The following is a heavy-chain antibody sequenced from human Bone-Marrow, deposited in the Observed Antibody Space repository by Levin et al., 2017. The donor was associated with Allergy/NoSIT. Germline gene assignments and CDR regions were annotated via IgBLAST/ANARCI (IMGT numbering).Heavy chain of an antibody. J-gene: IGHJ6*02. CDR2: VYSGGGT. Sequence: GGSLRLSCAVSGVSVSSNYMSWVRQAPGKGLEWVSVVYSGGGTFYADSVKGRFTISRDISKNTVYLQMNSLRADDSAVYYCAKNLGPAAIPYYYGMDVWGQGTTVIVSS. D-gene: IGHD2-2*01. CDR3: AKNLGPAAIPYYYGMDV. V-gene: IGHV3-53*01. CDR1: GVSVSSNY.